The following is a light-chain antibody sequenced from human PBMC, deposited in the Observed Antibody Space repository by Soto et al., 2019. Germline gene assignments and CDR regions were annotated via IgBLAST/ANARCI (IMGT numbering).Light chain of an antibody. CDR3: AAWDDTLKGLV. V-gene: IGLV1-47*01. Sequence: HSVLTQPPSASGTPGQRVTISCSGSSSNIGSNYVYWYQQVPGTAPRLLMYRASQRPSGVPDRFSGSKSGTSASLAISGLRSEDEADYYCAAWDDTLKGLVFGGGTKVTVL. CDR2: RAS. CDR1: SSNIGSNY. J-gene: IGLJ2*01.